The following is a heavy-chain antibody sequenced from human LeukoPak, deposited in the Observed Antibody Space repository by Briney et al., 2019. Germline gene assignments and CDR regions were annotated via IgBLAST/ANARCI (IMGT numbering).Heavy chain of an antibody. CDR3: ASLSVAGSNY. D-gene: IGHD6-19*01. J-gene: IGHJ4*02. CDR1: GGSFSGYY. V-gene: IGHV4-34*01. Sequence: PSETLSLTCAVYGGSFSGYYWSWIRQPPGKGLEWIGEINHSGSTNYNPSLKSRVTISVDTSKNQFSLKLSSVTAADTAVYYCASLSVAGSNYWGQGTLVTVSS. CDR2: INHSGST.